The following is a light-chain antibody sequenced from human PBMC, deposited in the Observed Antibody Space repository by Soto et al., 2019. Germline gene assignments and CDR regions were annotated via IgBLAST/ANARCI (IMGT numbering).Light chain of an antibody. J-gene: IGLJ2*01. V-gene: IGLV2-14*01. CDR2: EVS. CDR3: RSYKRSNTLVV. CDR1: SIEVDDYNS. Sequence: QSALTQPASVSGSPGQSITISCPGTSIEVDDYNSVFWFQQHPGKAPKVMTYEVSNRPSGVSNPFSGSKSGNTASLTISGLQAEDGADYYSRSYKRSNTLVVFGGGTKLTVL.